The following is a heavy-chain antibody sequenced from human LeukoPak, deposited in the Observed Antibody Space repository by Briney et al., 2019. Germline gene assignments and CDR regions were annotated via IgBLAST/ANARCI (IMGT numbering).Heavy chain of an antibody. CDR1: GFTFSIYS. V-gene: IGHV3-21*01. D-gene: IGHD1-26*01. CDR3: AREAKYSGSHFDY. Sequence: PGGSLRLSCAASGFTFSIYSMNWVRQAPGKGLEWVSSISSSSSYIYYADSVKGRFTISRDNAKNSLYLQMNSLRAEDTAVYYCAREAKYSGSHFDYWGQGTLVTVSS. CDR2: ISSSSSYI. J-gene: IGHJ4*02.